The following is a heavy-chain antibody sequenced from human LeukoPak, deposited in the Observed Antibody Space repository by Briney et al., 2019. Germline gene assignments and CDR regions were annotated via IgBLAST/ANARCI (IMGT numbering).Heavy chain of an antibody. CDR3: GRGWGDIVVVPAAIPFFDY. Sequence: SETLSLTCAVYGGSFSGYYWSWIRQPPGKGLEWIGEINHGGSTNYNPSLKSRVTISVDTSKNQFSLKLSSVTAADTAVYYCGRGWGDIVVVPAAIPFFDYWGQGTLVTVSS. D-gene: IGHD2-2*02. CDR1: GGSFSGYY. J-gene: IGHJ4*02. CDR2: INHGGST. V-gene: IGHV4-34*01.